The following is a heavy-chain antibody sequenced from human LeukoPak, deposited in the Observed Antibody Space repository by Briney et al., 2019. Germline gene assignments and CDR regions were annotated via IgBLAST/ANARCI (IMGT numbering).Heavy chain of an antibody. CDR1: GFSISSGYQ. Sequence: SETRSLTCSVSGFSISSGYQWGWIRQSPGKGLEWIGTIHHSGNTDYNPSLESRVTMSVDTSKNEFSLKLNFVTAADTAVYYCARDTSSRWYLLDYWGQGTLVTVSS. CDR2: IHHSGNT. V-gene: IGHV4-38-2*02. CDR3: ARDTSSRWYLLDY. J-gene: IGHJ4*02. D-gene: IGHD2-15*01.